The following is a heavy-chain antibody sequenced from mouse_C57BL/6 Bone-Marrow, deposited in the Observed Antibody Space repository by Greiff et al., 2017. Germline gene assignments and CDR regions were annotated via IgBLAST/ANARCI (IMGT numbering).Heavy chain of an antibody. V-gene: IGHV1-69*01. CDR3: ASRGSSSSYAMDY. CDR1: GYTFTSYW. D-gene: IGHD1-1*01. J-gene: IGHJ4*01. CDR2: IDPSDSYT. Sequence: QVQLQQPGAELVMPGASVKLSCKASGYTFTSYWMHWVKQRPGQGLEWIGEIDPSDSYTNYNQKFKGKSTLTVDKSSSTAYMQLSSLTSEDSAVYYCASRGSSSSYAMDYWGQGTSVTVSS.